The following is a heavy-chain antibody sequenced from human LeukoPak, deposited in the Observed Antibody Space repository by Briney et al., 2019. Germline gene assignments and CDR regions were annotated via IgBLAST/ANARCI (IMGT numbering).Heavy chain of an antibody. CDR1: GFTFSSYS. CDR2: ISSSSSYI. Sequence: GGSLSLPCAASGFTFSSYSMNWVRQAPGKGLESVSSISSSSSYIYYADSVKGRFTISRDDAKNSLYLQMNSLRAEDTAVYYCARMIVNPLDAFDIWGQGTMVTVSS. CDR3: ARMIVNPLDAFDI. D-gene: IGHD3-22*01. J-gene: IGHJ3*02. V-gene: IGHV3-21*01.